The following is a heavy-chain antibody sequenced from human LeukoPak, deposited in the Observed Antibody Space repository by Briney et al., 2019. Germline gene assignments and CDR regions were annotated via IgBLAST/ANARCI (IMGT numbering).Heavy chain of an antibody. J-gene: IGHJ6*03. CDR3: ARGRIAARRGAAYYYYYMDV. V-gene: IGHV1-8*03. Sequence: GASVKVSCKASGYTFTSYDINWVRQATGQGLEWMGWMNPNSGNTGYARKFQGRVTITRNTSISTAYMELSSLRSEDTAVHYCARGRIAARRGAAYYYYYMDVWGKGTTVTVSS. CDR2: MNPNSGNT. CDR1: GYTFTSYD. D-gene: IGHD6-6*01.